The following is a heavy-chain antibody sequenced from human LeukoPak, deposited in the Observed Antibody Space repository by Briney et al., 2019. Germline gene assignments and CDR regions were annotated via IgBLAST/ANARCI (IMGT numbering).Heavy chain of an antibody. V-gene: IGHV3-23*01. D-gene: IGHD3-10*01. J-gene: IGHJ4*02. CDR3: AKDIMIWGVNSFDY. CDR2: IGSSGVNT. CDR1: GFTFSSYP. Sequence: GGSLRLSCAVSGFTFSSYPMSWVRQTPGKGLEWVSAIGSSGVNTYYADSVKGRFTISRDNSKNTLDLQMNSLRAEDTALYYCAKDIMIWGVNSFDYWGQGTLVTVSS.